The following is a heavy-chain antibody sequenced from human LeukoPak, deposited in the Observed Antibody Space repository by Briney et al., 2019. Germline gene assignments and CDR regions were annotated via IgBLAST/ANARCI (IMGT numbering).Heavy chain of an antibody. J-gene: IGHJ4*02. V-gene: IGHV1-8*02. CDR2: MSPNSGNT. Sequence: ASVKVSCKXSGYTFKNYDINWVRQATGRGLEGMGWMSPNSGNTGFAQKFQDRVSMTRDTSINTAYMELTRLRSGDTAVYYCARATPGGLHGYSFDYWGQGTVVTVYS. CDR3: ARATPGGLHGYSFDY. D-gene: IGHD5-24*01. CDR1: GYTFKNYD.